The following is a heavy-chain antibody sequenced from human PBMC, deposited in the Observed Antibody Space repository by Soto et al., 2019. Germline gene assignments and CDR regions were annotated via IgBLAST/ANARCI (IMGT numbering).Heavy chain of an antibody. Sequence: QVQLQESGPGLVKPSETLSLTCTVSGGAISRSSYYWGWIRQPPGKGMEWMGSIYYSGSTHYNPSLRSRVTISVDTSKNKFSLKLSSVTAADTAVYYCARHGHRGLEEVDYWGQGTLVTVST. V-gene: IGHV4-39*01. CDR3: ARHGHRGLEEVDY. CDR2: IYYSGST. J-gene: IGHJ4*02. D-gene: IGHD3-22*01. CDR1: GGAISRSSYY.